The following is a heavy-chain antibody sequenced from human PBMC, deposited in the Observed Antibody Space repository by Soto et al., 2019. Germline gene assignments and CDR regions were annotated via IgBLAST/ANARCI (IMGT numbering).Heavy chain of an antibody. V-gene: IGHV3-23*01. Sequence: GGSLRLSCAASGFTFSSYAMSWVRQAPGKGLEWVSAISGSGGSTYYADSVKGRFTISRDNSKNTLYLQMNSLRAEDTSVYYCAKGNLPFRVNTGYEYWGQGTLVTVSS. CDR2: ISGSGGST. J-gene: IGHJ4*02. CDR3: AKGNLPFRVNTGYEY. CDR1: GFTFSSYA. D-gene: IGHD3-10*01.